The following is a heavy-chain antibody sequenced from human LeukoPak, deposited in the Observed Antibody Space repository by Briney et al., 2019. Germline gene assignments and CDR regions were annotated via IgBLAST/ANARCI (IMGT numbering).Heavy chain of an antibody. CDR1: GGSISSSSYY. J-gene: IGHJ4*02. V-gene: IGHV4-39*01. Sequence: SETLSLTCTVSGGSISSSSYYWGWIRQPPGKGLVWIGSICYSGCTYYNPSLKSRVTISVDTSKNQFSLKLSSVTAADTAVYYCARHYLWYGREFVVVPAASLFDYWGQGTLVTVSS. CDR2: ICYSGCT. D-gene: IGHD2-2*01. CDR3: ARHYLWYGREFVVVPAASLFDY.